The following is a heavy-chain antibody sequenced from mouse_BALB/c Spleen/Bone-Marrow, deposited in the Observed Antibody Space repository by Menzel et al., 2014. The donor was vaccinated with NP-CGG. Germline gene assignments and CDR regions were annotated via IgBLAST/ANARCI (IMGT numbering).Heavy chain of an antibody. CDR3: AGGNYGFAY. CDR2: IDPENGNT. Sequence: EVKLVESGAELVRPGALVKLSCKASGFNIKDYYMHWVKQRPEQGLEWIGWIDPENGNTIYDPKFQGKASITADTSSNTACLQLSSLTSEDTAVYYCAGGNYGFAYWGQGTLVTVSA. D-gene: IGHD2-1*01. CDR1: GFNIKDYY. V-gene: IGHV14-1*02. J-gene: IGHJ3*01.